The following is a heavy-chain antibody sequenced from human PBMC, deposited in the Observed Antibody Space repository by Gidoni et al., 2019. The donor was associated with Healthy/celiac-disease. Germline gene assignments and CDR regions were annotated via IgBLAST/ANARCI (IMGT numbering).Heavy chain of an antibody. D-gene: IGHD6-6*01. CDR1: GFGFGGYA. J-gene: IGHJ5*02. CDR3: ARAGTFSSSSGWLDP. Sequence: EVQLVESGVGLVQPGRSLRLSCAASGFGFGGYAMHWVRQVPGKGLEWVSGVSWNSGNTAYADSVKGRFTISRDNAKNSLFLQMDSLRGEDTALYFCARAGTFSSSSGWLDPWGQGTLVTVSS. V-gene: IGHV3-9*01. CDR2: VSWNSGNT.